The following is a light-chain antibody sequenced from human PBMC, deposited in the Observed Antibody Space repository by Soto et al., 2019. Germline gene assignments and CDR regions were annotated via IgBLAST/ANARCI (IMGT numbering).Light chain of an antibody. Sequence: EIVMTQSPATLSVSPGERATLSCRASQSVSSNLAWYQQKPGQAPRLLIYGASTRATGIPARFSGSGSGTEFTLTISSLQSEDFAVYSCQQYNNWPRGFGQGTKVEI. CDR3: QQYNNWPRG. J-gene: IGKJ1*01. V-gene: IGKV3-15*01. CDR2: GAS. CDR1: QSVSSN.